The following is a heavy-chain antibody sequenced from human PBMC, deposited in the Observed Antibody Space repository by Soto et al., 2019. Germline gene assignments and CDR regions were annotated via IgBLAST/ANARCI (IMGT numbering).Heavy chain of an antibody. D-gene: IGHD3-22*01. Sequence: PGESLKISCKGSGYSFTSYWIGWVRQMPGKGLEWMGIIYPGDSDTRYSPSFQGQVTISADKSISTAYLQWSSLKASDTAMYYCARHGAFEDYYDSSGSFMDAFDIWGQGTMVTVSS. CDR3: ARHGAFEDYYDSSGSFMDAFDI. CDR2: IYPGDSDT. CDR1: GYSFTSYW. V-gene: IGHV5-51*01. J-gene: IGHJ3*02.